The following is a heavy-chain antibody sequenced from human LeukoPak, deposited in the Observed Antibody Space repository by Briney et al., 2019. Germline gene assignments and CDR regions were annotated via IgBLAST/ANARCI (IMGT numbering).Heavy chain of an antibody. D-gene: IGHD3-22*01. CDR1: GFPFNAYW. V-gene: IGHV3-7*03. CDR2: IRQDGDTK. J-gene: IGHJ4*02. Sequence: PGGSLRLSCAASGFPFNAYWMTWVRQAPGKGLEWVANIRQDGDTKYYVDSVKGRFTISRDNAMNSLYLQMNSLRAEDTAIYYCARAQYYSDSTGYYYLHYWGQGTLVTVSS. CDR3: ARAQYYSDSTGYYYLHY.